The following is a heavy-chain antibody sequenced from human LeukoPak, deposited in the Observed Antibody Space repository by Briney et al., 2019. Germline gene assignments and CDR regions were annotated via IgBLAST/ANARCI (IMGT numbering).Heavy chain of an antibody. J-gene: IGHJ4*02. Sequence: GGSLRLSCAASGFTFSNYWMSWVRQAPGKGLEWVASMKQDGSEIYYADSVEGRFTIARDNAKNSLYLQMNNLRAEDTAVYYCAKREGYSIFDYWGQGTLVTVSS. CDR3: AKREGYSIFDY. V-gene: IGHV3-7*03. CDR1: GFTFSNYW. CDR2: MKQDGSEI. D-gene: IGHD5-24*01.